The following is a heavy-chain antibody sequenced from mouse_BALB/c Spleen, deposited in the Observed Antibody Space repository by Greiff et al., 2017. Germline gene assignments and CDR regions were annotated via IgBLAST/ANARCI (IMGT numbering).Heavy chain of an antibody. D-gene: IGHD4-1*01. CDR1: GYAFSSYW. J-gene: IGHJ4*01. CDR2: IYPGDGDT. V-gene: IGHV1-80*01. CDR3: ATGTYYAMDY. Sequence: QVQLKESGAELVRPGSSVKISCKASGYAFSSYWMNWVKQRPGQGLEWIGQIYPGDGDTNYNGKFKGKATLTADKSSSTAYMQLSSLTSEDSAVYFCATGTYYAMDYWGQGTSVTVSS.